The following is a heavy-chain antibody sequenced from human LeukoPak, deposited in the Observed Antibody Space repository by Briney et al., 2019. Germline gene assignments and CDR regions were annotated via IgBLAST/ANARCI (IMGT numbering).Heavy chain of an antibody. D-gene: IGHD3-10*01. CDR3: ARDMGVRGVTINHYYFMDV. CDR2: INLNSGCT. V-gene: IGHV1-2*02. CDR1: VYTYTGYY. J-gene: IGHJ6*03. Sequence: ASVNVSCKASVYTYTGYYMHWVRQAPGQGREGMGLINLNSGCTNYAQKFQGRVTLTRDTSISTAFMEMSRLRSDDTAVYYCARDMGVRGVTINHYYFMDVCGKGTTVTISS.